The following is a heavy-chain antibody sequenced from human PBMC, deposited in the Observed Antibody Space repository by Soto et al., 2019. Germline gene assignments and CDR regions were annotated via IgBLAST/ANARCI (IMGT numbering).Heavy chain of an antibody. V-gene: IGHV3-48*02. CDR1: GFTFSSYS. J-gene: IGHJ6*04. Sequence: GGSLRLSCAASGFTFSSYSMNWVRQAPGKGLEWVSYISSSSSTIYYADSVKGRFTISRDNAKNSLYLQMNSLRDEDTAVYYCARDQAVTTAFSYYYYGMDVWGKGTTVTVSS. D-gene: IGHD4-4*01. CDR3: ARDQAVTTAFSYYYYGMDV. CDR2: ISSSSSTI.